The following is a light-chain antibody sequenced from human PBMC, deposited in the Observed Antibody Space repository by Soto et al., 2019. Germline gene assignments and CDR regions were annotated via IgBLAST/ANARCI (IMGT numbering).Light chain of an antibody. CDR2: NVN. J-gene: IGLJ1*01. V-gene: IGLV2-18*02. CDR3: CSYTRSGTPI. Sequence: QSVLIQPPSVSGSPGQSVTISCTGTSSVVGSYDYVSWYQQHPGTVPKPMIYNVNTQPSGVPDRFSGSKSGNTASLTISGLQVEVEADYYCCSYTRSGTPIFGTGPKVTVL. CDR1: SSVVGSYDY.